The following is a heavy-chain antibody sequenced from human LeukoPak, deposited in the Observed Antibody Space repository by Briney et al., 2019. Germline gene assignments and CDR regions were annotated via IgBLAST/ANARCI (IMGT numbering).Heavy chain of an antibody. D-gene: IGHD6-13*01. Sequence: GSSVKVSCKASGGTFSSYAISWVRQAPGQGLEWMGRIIPILGIANYAQKFQGRVTITADKSTSTAYMELSSLRSEDTAVYYCARGTALGNPWFDPWGQGTLVTVSS. J-gene: IGHJ5*02. CDR3: ARGTALGNPWFDP. CDR1: GGTFSSYA. CDR2: IIPILGIA. V-gene: IGHV1-69*04.